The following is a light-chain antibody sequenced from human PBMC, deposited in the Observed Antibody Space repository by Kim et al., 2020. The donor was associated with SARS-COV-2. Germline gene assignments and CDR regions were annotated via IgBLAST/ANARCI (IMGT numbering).Light chain of an antibody. Sequence: LSPGERATLSCRASQSVTSNYLAWYQQKPGQTPRLLIYGASSRATGIPDRFSGSGSGTDFTLTISRREPEDFAVYYCQQYGSSPRFGGGTKVDIK. CDR3: QQYGSSPR. CDR1: QSVTSNY. V-gene: IGKV3-20*01. J-gene: IGKJ4*01. CDR2: GAS.